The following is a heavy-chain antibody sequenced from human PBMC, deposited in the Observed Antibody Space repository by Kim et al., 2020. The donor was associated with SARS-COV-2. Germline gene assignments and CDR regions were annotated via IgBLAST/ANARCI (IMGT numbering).Heavy chain of an antibody. CDR2: ISSNGGST. J-gene: IGHJ4*02. CDR1: GFTFSSYA. CDR3: ARDLGPDYDFWSGSLDY. D-gene: IGHD3-3*01. Sequence: GGSLRLSCAASGFTFSSYAMHWVRQAPGKGLEYVSAISSNGGSTYYANSVKGRFTISRDNSKNTLYLQMGSLRAEDMAVYYCARDLGPDYDFWSGSLDYWGQGTLVTVSS. V-gene: IGHV3-64*01.